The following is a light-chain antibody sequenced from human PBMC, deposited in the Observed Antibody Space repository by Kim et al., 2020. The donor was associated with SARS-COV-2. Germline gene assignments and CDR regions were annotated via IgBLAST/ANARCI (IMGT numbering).Light chain of an antibody. CDR1: SSNIGTNT. J-gene: IGLJ3*02. V-gene: IGLV1-44*01. CDR3: AAWDDSLNAWV. CDR2: SND. Sequence: GQRVTISCSGSSSNIGTNTVHWYQQLPGTAPKLLIYSNDQRPSGVPDRFSGSKSGTSASLAISGLQSEGEADYYCAAWDDSLNAWVFGGGTQLTVL.